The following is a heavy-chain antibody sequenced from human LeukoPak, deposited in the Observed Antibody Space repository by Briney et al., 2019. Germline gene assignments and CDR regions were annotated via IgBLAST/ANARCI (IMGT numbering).Heavy chain of an antibody. Sequence: GGSLRLSCAASGFTFTNAWMSWVRQAPGKGLEWVGRIKGGGGTTDYAAPVKGRFTISRDDSKDTLYLQMNSLKTEDTAVYYCTIDPYIVVAIYGMDVWGQGTTVTVSS. D-gene: IGHD2-21*01. J-gene: IGHJ6*02. CDR1: GFTFTNAW. CDR3: TIDPYIVVAIYGMDV. CDR2: IKGGGGTT. V-gene: IGHV3-15*01.